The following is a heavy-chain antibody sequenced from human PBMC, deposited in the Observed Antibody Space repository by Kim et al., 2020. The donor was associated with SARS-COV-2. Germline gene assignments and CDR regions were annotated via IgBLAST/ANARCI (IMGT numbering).Heavy chain of an antibody. D-gene: IGHD2-21*02. CDR2: FDPEDGET. Sequence: ASVKVSCKVSGYTLTELSMHWVRQAPGKGLEWMGGFDPEDGETIYAQKFQGRVTMTEDTSTDTAYMELSSLISEDTAVYYCAKAPFEVVVTATGGYYYYYGMDVWGQGTTVTVSS. V-gene: IGHV1-24*01. CDR3: AKAPFEVVVTATGGYYYYYGMDV. J-gene: IGHJ6*02. CDR1: GYTLTELS.